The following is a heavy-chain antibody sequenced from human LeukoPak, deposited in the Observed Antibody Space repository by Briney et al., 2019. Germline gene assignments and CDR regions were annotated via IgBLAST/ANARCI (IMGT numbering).Heavy chain of an antibody. Sequence: SETLSLTCTVSGGSISSYYWSCIRQPPGKGLEWIGYIYYSGSTNYNPSLKSRVTISVDTSKNQFSLKLSSVTAADTAVYYCARRTIAAAGDPHQNYYYYYYMDVWGKGTTVTVSS. V-gene: IGHV4-59*13. CDR1: GGSISSYY. CDR3: ARRTIAAAGDPHQNYYYYYYMDV. J-gene: IGHJ6*03. D-gene: IGHD6-13*01. CDR2: IYYSGST.